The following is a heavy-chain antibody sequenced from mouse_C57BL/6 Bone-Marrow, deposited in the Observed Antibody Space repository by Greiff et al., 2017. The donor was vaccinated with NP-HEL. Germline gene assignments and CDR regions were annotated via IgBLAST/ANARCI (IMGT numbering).Heavy chain of an antibody. J-gene: IGHJ1*03. CDR3: ARLGDWYFDV. V-gene: IGHV5-12*01. Sequence: DVKLVESGGGLVQPGGSLKLSCAASGFTFSDYYMYWVRQTPETRLEWVAYISNGGGSTYYPDTVKGRFTISRDNAKNTLYLQMSRLKSEDTAMYYCARLGDWYFDVWGTGTTVTVSS. CDR1: GFTFSDYY. CDR2: ISNGGGST.